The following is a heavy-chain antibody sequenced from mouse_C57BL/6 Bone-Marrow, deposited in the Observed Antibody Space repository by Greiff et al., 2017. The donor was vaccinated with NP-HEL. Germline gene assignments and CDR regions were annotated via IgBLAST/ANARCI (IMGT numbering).Heavy chain of an antibody. D-gene: IGHD2-1*01. J-gene: IGHJ2*01. CDR2: INPGSGGT. V-gene: IGHV1-54*01. CDR1: GYAFTNYL. Sequence: VKVVESGAELVRPGTSVKVSCKASGYAFTNYLIEWVKQRPGQGLEWIGVINPGSGGTNYNEKFKGKATLTADKSSSTAYMQLSSLTSEDSAVYFCARGYGNYPYCDYWGQGTTLTVSS. CDR3: ARGYGNYPYCDY.